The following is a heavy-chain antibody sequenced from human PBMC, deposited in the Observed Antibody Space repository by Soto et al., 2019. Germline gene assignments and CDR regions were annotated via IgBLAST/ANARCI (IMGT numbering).Heavy chain of an antibody. D-gene: IGHD4-4*01. V-gene: IGHV3-23*01. Sequence: HPGGSLRLSCAASGFTFSSYAMSWVRQAPGKGLEWVSAISGSGGSTYYADSVKGRFTISRDNSKNTLYLQMNSLRAEDTAVFYCAKGGQGHSRPLGPNWFDPWGQGTLVTVSS. J-gene: IGHJ5*02. CDR3: AKGGQGHSRPLGPNWFDP. CDR2: ISGSGGST. CDR1: GFTFSSYA.